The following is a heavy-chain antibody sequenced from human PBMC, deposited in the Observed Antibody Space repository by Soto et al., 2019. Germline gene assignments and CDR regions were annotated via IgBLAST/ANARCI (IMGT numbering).Heavy chain of an antibody. J-gene: IGHJ3*02. V-gene: IGHV1-69*02. CDR2: IIPILGIA. CDR3: AKSGYSYADDAFDI. CDR1: GGTFSSYT. D-gene: IGHD5-18*01. Sequence: QVQLVQSGAEVKKPGSSVKVSCKASGGTFSSYTISWVRQAPVQGLEWMGRIIPILGIANYAQKFQGRVTITADKSTSTAYMELSSLRSEDTAVYYCAKSGYSYADDAFDIWGQGTMVTVSS.